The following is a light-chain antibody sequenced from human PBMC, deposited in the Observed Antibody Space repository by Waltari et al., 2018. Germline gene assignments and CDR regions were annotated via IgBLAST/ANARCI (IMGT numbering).Light chain of an antibody. CDR1: QSILDRSDNKTF. CDR2: WAS. J-gene: IGKJ2*01. Sequence: DIVMTQSPDSLGVSLGERATINCKSSQSILDRSDNKTFLAWYHLKPGQPPRLLIYWASTRPGVPERFSGSGSGTDFSLTISRLQAEDVGVYYCQQYYRSPYTFGQGTKLDFK. CDR3: QQYYRSPYT. V-gene: IGKV4-1*01.